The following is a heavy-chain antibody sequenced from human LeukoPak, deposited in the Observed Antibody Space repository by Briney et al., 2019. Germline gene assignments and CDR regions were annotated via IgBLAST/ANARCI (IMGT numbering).Heavy chain of an antibody. V-gene: IGHV3-30*02. J-gene: IGHJ4*02. Sequence: GGSLRLSCAASGFTFSGSAMHWVRQAPGKGLEWVAFIRYDGSNKYYADSVKGRFTISRDNSKNTLYLQMNSLRAEDTAVYYCASLVVPADYWGQGTLVTVSP. CDR1: GFTFSGSA. CDR3: ASLVVPADY. CDR2: IRYDGSNK. D-gene: IGHD2-2*01.